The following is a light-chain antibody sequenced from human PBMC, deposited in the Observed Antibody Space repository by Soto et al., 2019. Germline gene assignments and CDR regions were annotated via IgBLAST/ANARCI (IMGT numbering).Light chain of an antibody. Sequence: IVMTQSPATLSMSPGEIATLSCSASQSLNRDLAWYQQKPGQSPRLLIFGASISATDIPARFSGSGSGTEFTLTIGSLQSEDCSLYYCQQYNNWPGTFGQGTKVEI. V-gene: IGKV3-15*01. CDR1: QSLNRD. CDR2: GAS. J-gene: IGKJ1*01. CDR3: QQYNNWPGT.